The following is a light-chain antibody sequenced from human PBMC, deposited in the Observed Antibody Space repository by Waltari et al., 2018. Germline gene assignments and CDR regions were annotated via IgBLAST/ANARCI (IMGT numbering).Light chain of an antibody. J-gene: IGLJ2*01. Sequence: TQDPAVSVAMGQTVRITCQGDSLRSYYASWYQQRPGQAPILVMYDKNSRPSGVPDRFSGSSSDDTASLTITGAQAEDEAYYYCHSRDASGSGGAFGGGTKLIVL. CDR1: SLRSYY. CDR3: HSRDASGSGGA. V-gene: IGLV3-19*01. CDR2: DKN.